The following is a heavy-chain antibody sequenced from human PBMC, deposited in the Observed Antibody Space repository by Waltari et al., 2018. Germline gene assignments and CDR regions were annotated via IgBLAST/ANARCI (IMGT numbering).Heavy chain of an antibody. V-gene: IGHV3-23*01. J-gene: IGHJ6*02. Sequence: EVQLLESGGGLVQPGGSLRLSCAASGFTFSSYALRWVRQAPGTGLGWVSPISGRGGSTYYADAVKGRFTIARDNSKNTLYLQMNSLRAEDTAVYYCAKPDVLRFLEWLIQPPFMDVGAKGPRSPSP. CDR2: ISGRGGST. D-gene: IGHD3-3*01. CDR1: GFTFSSYA. CDR3: AKPDVLRFLEWLIQPPFMDV.